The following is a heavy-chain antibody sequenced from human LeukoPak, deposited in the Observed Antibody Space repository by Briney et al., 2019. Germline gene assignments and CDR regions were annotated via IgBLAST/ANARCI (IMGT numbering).Heavy chain of an antibody. D-gene: IGHD2-15*01. CDR3: ARLNCSGGSCYSPTFAY. J-gene: IGHJ4*02. V-gene: IGHV3-30*04. CDR1: GFTFSSYA. Sequence: GVSLRLSCAASGFTFSSYAMHWVRQAPGKGLEWGAVISYDGSNKYYADSVKGRFTISRDNSKNTLYLQMNSLRAEDTAVYYCARLNCSGGSCYSPTFAYWGQETLVTVSS. CDR2: ISYDGSNK.